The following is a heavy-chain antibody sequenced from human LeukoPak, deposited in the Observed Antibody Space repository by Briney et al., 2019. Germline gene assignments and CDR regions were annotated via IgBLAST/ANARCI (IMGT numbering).Heavy chain of an antibody. J-gene: IGHJ4*02. CDR1: GGTFSSYA. D-gene: IGHD1-26*01. V-gene: IGHV1-69*05. Sequence: SVKVSCKASGGTFSSYAISWVRQAPGQGPWGIGRIIPIFGTANYAQKFQGRVTITTDESTSTAYMELSSLRSEDTAVYYCARSGVLVGATRLDYWGQGTLVTVSS. CDR2: IIPIFGTA. CDR3: ARSGVLVGATRLDY.